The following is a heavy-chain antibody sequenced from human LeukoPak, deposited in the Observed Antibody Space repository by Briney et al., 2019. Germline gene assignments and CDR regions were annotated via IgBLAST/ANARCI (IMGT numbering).Heavy chain of an antibody. CDR3: ARLYDSGSYYHRPGYFDL. Sequence: SETLSLTCAVYGGSFSGYYWSWIRQPPGKGLEWIGEINHSGSTNYNPSLKSRVTISVDTSKNQFSLKLSSVTAADTAVYYCARLYDSGSYYHRPGYFDLWGRGTLVTVSS. CDR2: INHSGST. D-gene: IGHD3-10*01. J-gene: IGHJ2*01. V-gene: IGHV4-34*01. CDR1: GGSFSGYY.